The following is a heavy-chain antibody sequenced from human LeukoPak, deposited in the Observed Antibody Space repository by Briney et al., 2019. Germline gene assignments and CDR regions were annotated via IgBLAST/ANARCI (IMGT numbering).Heavy chain of an antibody. CDR1: GFTVSSNY. CDR2: IYSGGST. CDR3: ARGVVVPAAPVWADAFDI. V-gene: IGHV3-53*01. D-gene: IGHD2-2*01. J-gene: IGHJ3*02. Sequence: QTGGSLRLSCAASGFTVSSNYMSWVRQAPGKGLEWVSVIYSGGSTYYADSVKGRFTISRDNSKNTLYLQMNSLRAEDTAVYYCARGVVVPAAPVWADAFDIWGQGTMVTVSS.